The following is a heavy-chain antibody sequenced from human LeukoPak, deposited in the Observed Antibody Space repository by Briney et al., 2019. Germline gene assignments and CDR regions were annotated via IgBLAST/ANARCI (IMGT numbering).Heavy chain of an antibody. CDR1: GFTFSSYG. D-gene: IGHD6-6*01. J-gene: IGHJ4*02. CDR2: IRYDGSNK. CDR3: AKDFEYSSSSPDY. V-gene: IGHV3-30*02. Sequence: PGGSLRLSCAASGFTFSSYGMHWVRQAPGKGLGGVAFIRYDGSNKYYADSVKGRFTISRDNSKNTLYLQMNSLRAEDTAVYYCAKDFEYSSSSPDYWGQGTLVTVSS.